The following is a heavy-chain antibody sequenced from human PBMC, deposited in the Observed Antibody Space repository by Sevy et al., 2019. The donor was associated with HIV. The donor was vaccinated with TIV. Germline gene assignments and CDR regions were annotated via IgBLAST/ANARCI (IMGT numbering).Heavy chain of an antibody. D-gene: IGHD3-16*02. J-gene: IGHJ3*01. CDR3: ATDALRSIVN. CDR1: GFTFSAYW. CDR2: LNQAGSEK. V-gene: IGHV3-7*01. Sequence: GGSLRLSCAASGFTFSAYWMAWVRQVPGKGLEWVANLNQAGSEKCPVDSVKGRFTISRDNAKKSLYLQMNSVRVEDTGIYYCATDALRSIVNWGRGTMVTVSS.